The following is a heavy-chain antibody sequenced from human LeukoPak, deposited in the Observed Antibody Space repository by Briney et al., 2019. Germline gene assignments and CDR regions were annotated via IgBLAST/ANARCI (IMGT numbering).Heavy chain of an antibody. V-gene: IGHV3-30*04. CDR2: ISYDGSNK. CDR3: ARERGFDAFDI. Sequence: GGSLRLSCAASGFTFSSYAVHWVRQAPGKGLEWVAVISYDGSNKYYADSVKGRFTISRDNAKNSLYLQMNSLRAEDTALYHCARERGFDAFDIWGQGTMVTVSS. J-gene: IGHJ3*02. CDR1: GFTFSSYA.